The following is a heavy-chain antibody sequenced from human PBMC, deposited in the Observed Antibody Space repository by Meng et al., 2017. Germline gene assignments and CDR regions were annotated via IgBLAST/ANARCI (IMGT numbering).Heavy chain of an antibody. CDR1: GGSFSGYY. J-gene: IGHJ4*02. CDR3: ARGRYFDWLSYRYYFDY. CDR2: INHSGST. V-gene: IGHV4-34*01. D-gene: IGHD3-9*01. Sequence: QLQLPQSGAGLLKPSETLSPTCAVYGGSFSGYYWSWIRQPPGKGLEWIGEINHSGSTNYNPSLKSRVTISVDTSKNQFSLKLSSVTAADTAVYYCARGRYFDWLSYRYYFDYWGQGTLVTVSS.